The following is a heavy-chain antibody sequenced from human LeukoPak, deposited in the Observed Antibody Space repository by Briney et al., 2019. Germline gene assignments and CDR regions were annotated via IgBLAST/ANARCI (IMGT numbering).Heavy chain of an antibody. CDR3: ARGATTAGLRFDY. CDR1: GYSISSGYY. D-gene: IGHD6-13*01. CDR2: IYHSGST. J-gene: IGHJ4*02. Sequence: SETLSLTCTVSGYSISSGYYWGWIRQPPGKGLEWIGSIYHSGSTYYNPSLKSRVTISVDTSKNLFSLKLTSVIAADTAVYYCARGATTAGLRFDYWGQGTLVTVSS. V-gene: IGHV4-38-2*02.